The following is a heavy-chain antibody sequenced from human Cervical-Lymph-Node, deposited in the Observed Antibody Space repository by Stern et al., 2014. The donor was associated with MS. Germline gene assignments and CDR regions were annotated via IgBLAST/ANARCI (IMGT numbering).Heavy chain of an antibody. CDR3: AHRYQLLWAV. D-gene: IGHD4-23*01. CDR1: GSSLTTSGVG. J-gene: IGHJ6*02. V-gene: IGHV2-5*01. CDR2: FFRTDDK. Sequence: EPGPTLVKSTPTLTLTPTFSGSSLTTSGVGVGLIRPLPEKSLEWLALFFRTDDKRYSPFLKSRLALTTDTSQPQVGITVTNMDPEDTATYYCAHRYQLLWAVWGRGTTVTVSS.